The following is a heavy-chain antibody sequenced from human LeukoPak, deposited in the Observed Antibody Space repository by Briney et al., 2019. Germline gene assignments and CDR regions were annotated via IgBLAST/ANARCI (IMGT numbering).Heavy chain of an antibody. CDR2: IIPILGIA. J-gene: IGHJ4*02. Sequence: ASVKVSCKASGGTFSSYAISWVRQAPGQGLEWMGRIIPILGIANYAQKFQGRVTITADKSTSTAYMELSSLRSEDTAVYYCARDLGIAAATYYFDYWGQGTLVTVSS. CDR1: GGTFSSYA. CDR3: ARDLGIAAATYYFDY. V-gene: IGHV1-69*04. D-gene: IGHD6-13*01.